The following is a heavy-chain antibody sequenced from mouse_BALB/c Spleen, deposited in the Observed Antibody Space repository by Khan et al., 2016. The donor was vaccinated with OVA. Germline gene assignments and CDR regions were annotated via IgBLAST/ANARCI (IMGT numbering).Heavy chain of an antibody. CDR3: ARMGHCDYSSSDYAMGY. D-gene: IGHD1-1*01. V-gene: IGHV3-6*02. Sequence: EVQLQESGPGLVKPSQSLSLTCSVTGYSITRGYYWNWIRQFSGNTLAWLGYISYDGSNNYDLPLKNRISITPDTSKNQLFLKLNSVTTEDTATCCCARMGHCDYSSSDYAMGYWARGTSVAVAS. J-gene: IGHJ4*01. CDR1: GYSITRGYY. CDR2: ISYDGSN.